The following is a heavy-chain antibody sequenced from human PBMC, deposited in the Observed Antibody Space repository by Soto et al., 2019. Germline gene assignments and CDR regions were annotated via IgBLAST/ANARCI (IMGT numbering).Heavy chain of an antibody. V-gene: IGHV3-23*01. CDR1: GFTFSSYA. D-gene: IGHD6-13*01. J-gene: IGHJ6*02. CDR2: ISGSGGST. Sequence: EVQLLESGGGLVQPGGSLRLSCAASGFTFSSYAMSWVRQAPGKGLEWVSAISGSGGSTYYADSVKGRFTISRDNSKNTLYLQMNSLRAEDTAVYYCARFGPRAAAGQKGGMDVWGQGTTVTVSS. CDR3: ARFGPRAAAGQKGGMDV.